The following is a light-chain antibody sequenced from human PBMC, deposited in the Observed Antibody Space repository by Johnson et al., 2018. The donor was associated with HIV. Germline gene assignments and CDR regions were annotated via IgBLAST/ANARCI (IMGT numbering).Light chain of an antibody. CDR3: GTWASSLSAAV. CDR1: SSNIGNNY. V-gene: IGLV1-51*02. CDR2: ENN. Sequence: HSVLTQPPSVSAAPGQKVTISCSGSSSNIGNNYVSWYQQLPGTAPKLLIYENNKRPSGIPDRFSGSKSGTSATLGITGLQTGDEADYYCGTWASSLSAAVFGTGTKVTVL. J-gene: IGLJ1*01.